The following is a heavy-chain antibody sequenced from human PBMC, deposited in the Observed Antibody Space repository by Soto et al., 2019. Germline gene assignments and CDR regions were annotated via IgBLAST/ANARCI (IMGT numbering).Heavy chain of an antibody. CDR3: AREGPDSSSWNFYGMDV. CDR1: GFNFSDYY. J-gene: IGHJ6*02. V-gene: IGHV3-11*06. D-gene: IGHD6-13*01. Sequence: QVQFLESGGGLVKPGGSLRLSCAASGFNFSDYYMSWIRQAPGKGLEWVSCISSTSSYTHFGDSVKGRFSISRDNARNSRYLQMDSLRVEDTGVYYCAREGPDSSSWNFYGMDVGGQGTTVIVSS. CDR2: ISSTSSYT.